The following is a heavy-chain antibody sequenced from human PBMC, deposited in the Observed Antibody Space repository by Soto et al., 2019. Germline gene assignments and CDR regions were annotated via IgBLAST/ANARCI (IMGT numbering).Heavy chain of an antibody. Sequence: QVQLVQSGAEVKKPGSSVKVSCKASGGTFSSFAISWVRQAPGQGLEWMGRIIPIFDSSNYAQKVQGRVTITTDESTSTAYMELSSLRSEDTAVFYCVGYYYDTSGYYYDYWGQGTLVTVSS. CDR3: VGYYYDTSGYYYDY. D-gene: IGHD3-22*01. CDR1: GGTFSSFA. V-gene: IGHV1-69*18. J-gene: IGHJ4*02. CDR2: IIPIFDSS.